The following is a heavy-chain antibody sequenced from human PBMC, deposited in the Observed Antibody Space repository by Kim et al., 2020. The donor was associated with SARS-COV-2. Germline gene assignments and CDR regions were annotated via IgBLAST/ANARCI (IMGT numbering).Heavy chain of an antibody. CDR2: IGGSGVST. D-gene: IGHD2-21*01. CDR1: GFTFSTYA. V-gene: IGHV3-23*01. Sequence: GGSLRLSCAASGFTFSTYAMSSVRQAPGKGLEWVSSIGGSGVSTYYADSVKGRFTISRDNSKNTLFLQMNNLRAEDTAVYFCAKRRDSVVVVAPDDSWGQGTLVTVSS. CDR3: AKRRDSVVVVAPDDS. J-gene: IGHJ4*02.